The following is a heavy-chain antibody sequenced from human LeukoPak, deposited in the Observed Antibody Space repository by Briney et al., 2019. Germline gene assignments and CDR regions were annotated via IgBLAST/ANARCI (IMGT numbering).Heavy chain of an antibody. CDR2: IYPGDSDT. CDR1: GYSFTSYW. Sequence: LGESLKISCKGSGYSFTSYWIGWVRQMPGKGLEWMRIIYPGDSDTRYSPSFQGQVTISADKSISTAYLQWSSLKASDTAMYYCARVGYCSSTSCYAGVTNWFDPWGQGTLVTVSS. CDR3: ARVGYCSSTSCYAGVTNWFDP. D-gene: IGHD2-2*01. V-gene: IGHV5-51*01. J-gene: IGHJ5*02.